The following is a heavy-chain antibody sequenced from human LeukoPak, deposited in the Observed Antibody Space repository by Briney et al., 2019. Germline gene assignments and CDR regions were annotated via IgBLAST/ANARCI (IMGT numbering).Heavy chain of an antibody. CDR1: GFTFSSYS. Sequence: GGSLRLSCAASGFTFSSYSMNWVRQAPGKGLEWVSSISSSSYIYYADSVKGRFTISRDNAKNSLYLQMNSLRAEDTAVYYCARVNGAARDYYYMDVWGKGTTVTVSS. J-gene: IGHJ6*03. D-gene: IGHD6-6*01. CDR2: ISSSSYI. CDR3: ARVNGAARDYYYMDV. V-gene: IGHV3-21*01.